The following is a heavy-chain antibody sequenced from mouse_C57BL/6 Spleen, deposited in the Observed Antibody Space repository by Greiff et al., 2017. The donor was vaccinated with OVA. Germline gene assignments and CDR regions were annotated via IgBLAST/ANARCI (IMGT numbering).Heavy chain of an antibody. D-gene: IGHD2-4*01. V-gene: IGHV5-17*01. CDR3: ARLEDYDGYAMDY. CDR1: GFTFSDYG. CDR2: ISSGSSTI. J-gene: IGHJ4*01. Sequence: DVKLVESGGGLVKPGGSLKLSCAASGFTFSDYGMHWVRQAPEKGLEWVAYISSGSSTIYYADTVKGRFTISRDNAKNTLFLQMTSLRSEDTAMYYCARLEDYDGYAMDYWGQGTSVTVSS.